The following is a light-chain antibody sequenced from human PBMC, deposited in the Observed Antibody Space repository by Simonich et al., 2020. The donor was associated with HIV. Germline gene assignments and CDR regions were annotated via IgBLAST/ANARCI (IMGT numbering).Light chain of an antibody. CDR3: QQYYSTLT. Sequence: EIVMTQSPATLSVSPGERATLSCRASQSVRSNLAWYQHKRGQAPRLLMYGASKRATDIPARCSGSGSGTEFTLTISSLQSEDFATYYCQQYYSTLTFGGGTKVEIK. J-gene: IGKJ4*01. V-gene: IGKV3-15*01. CDR2: GAS. CDR1: QSVRSN.